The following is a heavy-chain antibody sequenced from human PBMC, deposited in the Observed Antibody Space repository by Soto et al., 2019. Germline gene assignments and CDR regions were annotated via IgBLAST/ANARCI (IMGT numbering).Heavy chain of an antibody. Sequence: EVQLVESGGGLVQPGGSLRLSCAASGFTFSSYSMNWVRQAPGKGLEWVSYISSSSSTIYYADSVKGRFTLSRDNAKNALDLQMNSLRAEDTAVYYCAREYCSSTSCLNWFDPWGQGTLVTVSS. CDR2: ISSSSSTI. CDR1: GFTFSSYS. V-gene: IGHV3-48*01. J-gene: IGHJ5*02. D-gene: IGHD2-2*01. CDR3: AREYCSSTSCLNWFDP.